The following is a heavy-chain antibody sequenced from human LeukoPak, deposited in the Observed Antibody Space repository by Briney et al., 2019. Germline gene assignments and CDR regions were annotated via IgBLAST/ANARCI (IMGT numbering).Heavy chain of an antibody. CDR3: ARVTSGYSSDY. CDR1: GFTFSNYN. V-gene: IGHV3-48*04. CDR2: ITSSGTTI. J-gene: IGHJ4*02. D-gene: IGHD3-22*01. Sequence: SGGSLRLSCAASGFTFSNYNMNWVRQAPGKGLEWVSYITSSGTTIYYADSVKGRFTISRDNTKNSLYLQMNSLRAEDTAVYYCARVTSGYSSDYWGQGALVTVSS.